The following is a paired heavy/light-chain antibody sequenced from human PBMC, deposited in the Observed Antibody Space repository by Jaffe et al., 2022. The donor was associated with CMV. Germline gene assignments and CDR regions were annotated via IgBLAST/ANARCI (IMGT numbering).Light chain of an antibody. J-gene: IGKJ2*01. Sequence: DIQMTQSPSSLSASVGDRVTITCRASQYSSTYLNWYQQKPGKAPELLIYGASSLQSGVPSRFSGSGSGTDFTLTISSLQPEDFATFYCQQSYSVPHTFGQGTKLEIK. CDR3: QQSYSVPHT. CDR1: QYSSTY. V-gene: IGKV1-39*01. CDR2: GAS.
Heavy chain of an antibody. CDR3: ARDYTTVRSSPYYYMDV. CDR2: IYYSGST. J-gene: IGHJ6*03. V-gene: IGHV4-59*01. Sequence: QVQLQESGPGLVKPSDTLSLTCTVSGGSISNYYWNWIRQPPGKGLEWIGYIYYSGSTTYNPSLKSRVSISVDTSKNQFSLKLTSVTAADTAVYYCARDYTTVRSSPYYYMDVWGKGATVTVSS. CDR1: GGSISNYY. D-gene: IGHD4-17*01.